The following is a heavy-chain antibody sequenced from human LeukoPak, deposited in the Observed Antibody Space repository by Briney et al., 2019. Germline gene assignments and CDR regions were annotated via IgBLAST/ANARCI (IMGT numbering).Heavy chain of an antibody. D-gene: IGHD3-22*01. Sequence: PSETLSLTCTVSGGSISSYYWSWIRQPPGKGLEWNGYIYYSGSTDYNPSLKSRVTISVDTSKNQFSLKLSSVTAADTAVYYCARERSGYYYVGGAFDIWGQGTIVTVSA. V-gene: IGHV4-59*01. J-gene: IGHJ3*02. CDR2: IYYSGST. CDR3: ARERSGYYYVGGAFDI. CDR1: GGSISSYY.